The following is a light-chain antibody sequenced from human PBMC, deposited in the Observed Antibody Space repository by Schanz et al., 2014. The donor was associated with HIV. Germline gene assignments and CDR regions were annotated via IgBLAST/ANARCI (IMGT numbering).Light chain of an antibody. CDR2: GAS. CDR1: QRLSSSY. V-gene: IGKV3-15*01. CDR3: QQSNSWPYT. Sequence: IVLTQSPGSLSLSPGGRATLSCGASQRLSSSYLAWYQQKRDQAPRLLIYGASTRATGIPARFSGSGSGTEFTLTISSLQSEDFAVYYCQQSNSWPYTFGQGTKLDIQ. J-gene: IGKJ2*01.